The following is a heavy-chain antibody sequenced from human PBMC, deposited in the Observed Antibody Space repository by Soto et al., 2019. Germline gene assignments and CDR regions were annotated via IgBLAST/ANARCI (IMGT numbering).Heavy chain of an antibody. Sequence: GGSLRLSCAASGFTFSSYGMHWVRQAPGKGLEWVAVIWYDGSNKYYADSVKGRFTISRDNSKNTLYLQMNSLRAEDTAVYYCARAKGGYSYGYYFDYWGQGTLVTVSS. J-gene: IGHJ4*02. V-gene: IGHV3-33*01. CDR1: GFTFSSYG. CDR3: ARAKGGYSYGYYFDY. CDR2: IWYDGSNK. D-gene: IGHD5-18*01.